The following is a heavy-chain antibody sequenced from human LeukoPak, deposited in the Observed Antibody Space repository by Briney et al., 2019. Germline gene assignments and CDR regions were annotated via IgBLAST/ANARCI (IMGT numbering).Heavy chain of an antibody. V-gene: IGHV1-69*06. CDR3: ARGRITIFGVVTHYFDY. D-gene: IGHD3-3*01. J-gene: IGHJ4*02. CDR1: GGTFSSYA. Sequence: GASVKVSCKASGGTFSSYAISWVRQAPGQGLEWMGGIIPIFGTANYAQKFQGRVTITADKSTSTAYMELSSLRSEDTAVYYCARGRITIFGVVTHYFDYWGQGTLVTVSS. CDR2: IIPIFGTA.